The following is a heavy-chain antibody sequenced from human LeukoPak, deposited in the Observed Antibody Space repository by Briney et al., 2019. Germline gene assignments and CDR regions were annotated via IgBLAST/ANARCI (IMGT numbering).Heavy chain of an antibody. Sequence: GGSLRLSCAASGFTFSSYAMSWVRQAPGKGLEWVSAISGSGGSTYYADSVKGRFTISRDNAKNSLFLQMNSLRADDTAVYFCARASFNGPDALDIWGQGTMVTVSS. J-gene: IGHJ3*02. CDR1: GFTFSSYA. V-gene: IGHV3-23*01. CDR2: ISGSGGST. CDR3: ARASFNGPDALDI. D-gene: IGHD2-8*01.